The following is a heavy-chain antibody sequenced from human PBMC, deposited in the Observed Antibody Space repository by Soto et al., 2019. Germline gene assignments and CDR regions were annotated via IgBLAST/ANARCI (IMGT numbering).Heavy chain of an antibody. V-gene: IGHV1-69*01. Sequence: VQLVQSGTEVKKPGSSVKVSCKTSGGTFSSFPIAWVRQAPGQGLEWVGGIIPVLGAPSYAQTFQGRVTITADESTSAAYLELSSLRSDDTAVYFCARDRHYENHTFYYLKYYFDYWGQGTLVTVSS. CDR2: IIPVLGAP. J-gene: IGHJ4*02. CDR1: GGTFSSFP. CDR3: ARDRHYENHTFYYLKYYFDY. D-gene: IGHD3-22*01.